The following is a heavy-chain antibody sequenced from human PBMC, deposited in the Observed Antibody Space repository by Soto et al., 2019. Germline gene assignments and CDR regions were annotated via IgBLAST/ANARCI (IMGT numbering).Heavy chain of an antibody. J-gene: IGHJ6*02. Sequence: QVQLVQSGAEVKKPGASVKVSCKASGYTFTRYAISWLRQAPGQGLEWMGWISVYNGKANYAQKLQGRVTMTTDTPTSTAYMELRNLRSDDTAVYYCARGTDGMDVWGQGTTVTVSS. CDR2: ISVYNGKA. V-gene: IGHV1-18*01. D-gene: IGHD3-10*01. CDR3: ARGTDGMDV. CDR1: GYTFTRYA.